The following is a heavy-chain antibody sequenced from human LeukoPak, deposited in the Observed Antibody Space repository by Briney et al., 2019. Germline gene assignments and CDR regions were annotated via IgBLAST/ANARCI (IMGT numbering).Heavy chain of an antibody. Sequence: SETLSLTCAVYGGSFSGYYWSWIRQPPGKGLGWIGEINHSGSTNYNPSLKSRVTISVDTSKNQFSLKLSSVTAADTAVYYCARGRARRYCSSTSCYGGDFDYWGQGTLVTVSS. J-gene: IGHJ4*02. CDR1: GGSFSGYY. CDR3: ARGRARRYCSSTSCYGGDFDY. D-gene: IGHD2-2*01. V-gene: IGHV4-34*01. CDR2: INHSGST.